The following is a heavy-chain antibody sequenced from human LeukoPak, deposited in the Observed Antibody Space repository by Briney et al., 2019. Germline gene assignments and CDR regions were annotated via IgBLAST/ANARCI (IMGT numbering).Heavy chain of an antibody. CDR3: ARDTPGDGIDY. D-gene: IGHD7-27*01. CDR2: INSDGSHA. Sequence: GGSLRLSCAASGFSFSAYWMHWVRQTPEKGLVWVSHINSDGSHATYADSVKGRFTVSRDNAKNTLYLQMNSLRDEDTAVYYCARDTPGDGIDYWGQGTLVTVSS. CDR1: GFSFSAYW. J-gene: IGHJ4*02. V-gene: IGHV3-74*01.